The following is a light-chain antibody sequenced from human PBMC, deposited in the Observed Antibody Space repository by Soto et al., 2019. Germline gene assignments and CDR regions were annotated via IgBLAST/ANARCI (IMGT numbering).Light chain of an antibody. J-gene: IGKJ5*01. V-gene: IGKV1-33*01. Sequence: DIHMTQSPSSLSASVGDRVTITCQASQDITNYLNWYQQKPGKAPKLLMYDVSNLETGVPSRFSGTGSGTDFTLTISSLQAEDIATYYCQQYDYLGSTFGQGTRLEIK. CDR1: QDITNY. CDR2: DVS. CDR3: QQYDYLGST.